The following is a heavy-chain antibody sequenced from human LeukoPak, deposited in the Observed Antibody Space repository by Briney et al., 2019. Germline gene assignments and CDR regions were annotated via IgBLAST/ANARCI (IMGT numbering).Heavy chain of an antibody. V-gene: IGHV4-61*02. CDR2: IYTSGST. CDR1: GGSISNGGYY. Sequence: SQTLSLTCTVSGGSISNGGYYWSWIRQPAGKGLEWIGRIYTSGSTNYNPSLKSRVTMSVDTSKNQFSLKLSSVTAADTAVYYCARDRRWNSNYYYYYMDVWGKGTTVTVSS. CDR3: ARDRRWNSNYYYYYMDV. D-gene: IGHD1-7*01. J-gene: IGHJ6*03.